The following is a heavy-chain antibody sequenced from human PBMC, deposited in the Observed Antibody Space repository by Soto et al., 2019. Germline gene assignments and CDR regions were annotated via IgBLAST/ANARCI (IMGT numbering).Heavy chain of an antibody. V-gene: IGHV4-34*01. CDR2: ISQSGNT. CDR3: ARAPKVSGSSQTRPDF. Sequence: SETLSLTCSIYSGSFSGYYWSWIRQPPGKGLEWIGEISQSGNTNYSPSLKSRVSISIDTSKKQFSLNLASVSAADTAVYYCARAPKVSGSSQTRPDFWGQGTLGTVPQ. CDR1: SGSFSGYY. D-gene: IGHD6-6*01. J-gene: IGHJ4*02.